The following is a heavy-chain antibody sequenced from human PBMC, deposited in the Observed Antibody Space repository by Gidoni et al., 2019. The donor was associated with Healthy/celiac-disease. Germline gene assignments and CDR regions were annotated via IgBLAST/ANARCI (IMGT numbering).Heavy chain of an antibody. J-gene: IGHJ4*02. CDR3: ARRTGGSSGYFSIDY. D-gene: IGHD3-22*01. CDR2: ISSSSSYI. V-gene: IGHV3-21*01. CDR1: GFPFSSYS. Sequence: EVQLVESGGGLVKPGGSLRLSCAASGFPFSSYSMNWVRQAPGKGLEWVSSISSSSSYIYYADSVKGRFTISRDNAKNSLYLQMNSLRAEDTAVYYCARRTGGSSGYFSIDYWGQGTLVTVSS.